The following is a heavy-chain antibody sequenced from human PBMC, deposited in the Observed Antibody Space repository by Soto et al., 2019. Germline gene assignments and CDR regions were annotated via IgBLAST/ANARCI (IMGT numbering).Heavy chain of an antibody. D-gene: IGHD5-18*01. CDR3: ARVDEGGYSYGTLGY. J-gene: IGHJ4*02. CDR1: GFTFSSYA. Sequence: QVQLVESGGGVVQPGRSLRLSCAASGFTFSSYAMHWVRQAPGKGLEWVAVISYDGSNKYYTDSVKGRFTISRDNSKNTLYLQMNSLRAEDTAVYYCARVDEGGYSYGTLGYWGQGTLVTVSS. V-gene: IGHV3-30-3*01. CDR2: ISYDGSNK.